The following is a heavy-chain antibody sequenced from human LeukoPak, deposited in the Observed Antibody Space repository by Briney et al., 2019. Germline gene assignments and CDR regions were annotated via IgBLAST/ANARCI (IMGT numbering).Heavy chain of an antibody. CDR3: AREHYFYYMDG. V-gene: IGHV3-7*01. CDR2: VNQGGTQK. Sequence: GGTLRLSCAASGFLFSSFGMSWVRQAPGKGLEWVANVNQGGTQKYYVDSVKGRFTISRDNAENSLYLQMNSLRAEDTAVYYCAREHYFYYMDGWGKGTTVTVSS. CDR1: GFLFSSFG. J-gene: IGHJ6*03.